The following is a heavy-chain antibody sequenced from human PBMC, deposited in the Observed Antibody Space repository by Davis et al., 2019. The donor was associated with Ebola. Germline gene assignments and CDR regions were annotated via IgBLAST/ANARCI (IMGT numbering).Heavy chain of an antibody. CDR3: AKFVGDSSSIYYYGMDV. D-gene: IGHD6-6*01. CDR2: ISYDGSNK. Sequence: GESLKISCAASGFTFSSYGMHWVRQAPGKGLEWVAVISYDGSNKYYADSVKGRFTISRDNSNNTLYMQMNSLCAEDTAVYYCAKFVGDSSSIYYYGMDVWGQGTTVTVSS. J-gene: IGHJ6*02. CDR1: GFTFSSYG. V-gene: IGHV3-30*18.